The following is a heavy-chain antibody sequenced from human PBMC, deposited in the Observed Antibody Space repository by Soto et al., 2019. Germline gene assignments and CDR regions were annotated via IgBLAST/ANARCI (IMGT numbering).Heavy chain of an antibody. D-gene: IGHD5-12*01. CDR2: IWFDGSKQ. CDR3: ARDLNTGYVGDY. Sequence: QVQLVESGGGVVQPGTSLRLSCVASGFTFSASGMHWVRQTPGKGLEWVAIIWFDGSKQYYADSVKGRFTVSRENPGSTLFLQMNDLRTEDTAMYYCARDLNTGYVGDYWGQGALVVVSS. V-gene: IGHV3-33*01. CDR1: GFTFSASG. J-gene: IGHJ4*02.